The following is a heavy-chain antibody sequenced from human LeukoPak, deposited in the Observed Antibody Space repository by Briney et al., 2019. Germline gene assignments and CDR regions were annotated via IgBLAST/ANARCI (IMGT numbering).Heavy chain of an antibody. V-gene: IGHV5-10-1*01. CDR2: INPSDSYT. J-gene: IGHJ6*04. D-gene: IGHD3-10*01. Sequence: GESLTISCKGSGYSFSTYWINWVRQTPGKGPEWMGRINPSDSYTKYSPSFQGHVTISTDKSINTVHLQWSSLKASDTATYYCARGSGSSGYYGTDVWGKGTTVTVSS. CDR3: ARGSGSSGYYGTDV. CDR1: GYSFSTYW.